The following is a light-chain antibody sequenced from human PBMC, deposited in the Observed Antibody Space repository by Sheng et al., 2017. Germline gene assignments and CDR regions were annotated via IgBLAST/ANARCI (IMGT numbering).Light chain of an antibody. J-gene: IGLJ3*02. CDR1: ASDVGAYKS. CDR3: ASYTSDAIFNV. Sequence: QSALTQPASVSGSPGQSITISCSGTASDVGAYKSVSWYQQYPGKAPKLVIFEVSKRPSGVSYRFSGSKSGNTASLTISGLQTDDEAVYYCASYTSDAIFNVFGGGTTLTVL. V-gene: IGLV2-14*03. CDR2: EVS.